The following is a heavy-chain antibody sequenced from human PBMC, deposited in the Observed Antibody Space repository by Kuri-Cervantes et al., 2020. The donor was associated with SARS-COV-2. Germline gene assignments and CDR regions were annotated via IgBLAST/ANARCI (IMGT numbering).Heavy chain of an antibody. CDR3: ARQVGYNYYHDAFDI. D-gene: IGHD5-24*01. V-gene: IGHV4-34*01. J-gene: IGHJ3*02. Sequence: SQTLSLTCAVYGGSFSGYKWNWIRQSPGKGLEWIGEINHSGSTNCNPSLKSRVTISVDTSKNQFSLKLSSVTAADTAVYYCARQVGYNYYHDAFDIWGQGTMVTVSS. CDR1: GGSFSGYK. CDR2: INHSGST.